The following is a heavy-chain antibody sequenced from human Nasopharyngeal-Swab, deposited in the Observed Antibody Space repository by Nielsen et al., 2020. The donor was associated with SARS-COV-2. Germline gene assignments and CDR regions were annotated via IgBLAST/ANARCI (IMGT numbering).Heavy chain of an antibody. CDR1: GISISSSHW. D-gene: IGHD3/OR15-3a*01. CDR2: VYHGSSP. V-gene: IGHV4-4*02. J-gene: IGHJ4*02. Sequence: GSLRLSCDVSGISISSSHWWGWVRQSPRKGLQWIGEVYHGSSPNYNPSLKSRVTISVDKSKNQFSLKLTSVTAADTGIYYCARSPRDSLILEGSFDYWGQGALVTVSS. CDR3: ARSPRDSLILEGSFDY.